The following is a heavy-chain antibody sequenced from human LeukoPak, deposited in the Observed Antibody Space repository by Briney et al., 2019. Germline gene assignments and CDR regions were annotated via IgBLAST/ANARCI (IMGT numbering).Heavy chain of an antibody. V-gene: IGHV3-23*01. D-gene: IGHD4-17*01. CDR1: GFTFSSHA. J-gene: IGHJ4*02. CDR2: IITSGGST. CDR3: AKDRYGDYAFDY. Sequence: GGSLRLSCAASGFTFSSHAISWVRQAPGKGQEWVSSIITSGGSTYNADSVRGRFTISRDNSKNTLYLQLNSLRAEDTAVYYCAKDRYGDYAFDYWGQGTLVTVSS.